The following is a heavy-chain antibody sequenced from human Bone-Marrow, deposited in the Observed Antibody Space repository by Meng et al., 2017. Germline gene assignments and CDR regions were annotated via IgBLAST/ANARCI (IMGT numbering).Heavy chain of an antibody. V-gene: IGHV3-48*03. CDR3: ARGYYDSSGYYYLPNTDY. CDR2: ISSSGSTI. CDR1: GFTFSSYE. J-gene: IGHJ4*02. Sequence: GGSLRLSCAASGFTFSSYEMNWVRQAPGKGLDWVSYISSSGSTIYYADSVKGRFTISRDNAKNSLYLQMNSLRAEDTAVYYCARGYYDSSGYYYLPNTDYWGQGTRVTVSS. D-gene: IGHD3-22*01.